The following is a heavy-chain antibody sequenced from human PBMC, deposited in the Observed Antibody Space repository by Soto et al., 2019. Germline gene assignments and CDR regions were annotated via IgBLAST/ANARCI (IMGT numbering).Heavy chain of an antibody. J-gene: IGHJ6*02. Sequence: GASVKVSCKASGGTFSSYAISWVRQAPGQGLEWMGGIIPIFGTANYAQKFQGRVTITADESTSTAYMELSSLRSEDTAVYYCARVRYGGYNQYYYYGMDVWGQGTTVTVSS. V-gene: IGHV1-69*13. D-gene: IGHD4-17*01. CDR3: ARVRYGGYNQYYYYGMDV. CDR2: IIPIFGTA. CDR1: GGTFSSYA.